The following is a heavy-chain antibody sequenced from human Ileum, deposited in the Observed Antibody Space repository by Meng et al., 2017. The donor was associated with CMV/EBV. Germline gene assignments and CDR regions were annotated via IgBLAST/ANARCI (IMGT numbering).Heavy chain of an antibody. CDR3: ARSRYSGYDHFDY. V-gene: IGHV1-18*01. Sequence: KASGYTLPGYGFNWVRQAPGHGLEWMGWISPYTGNTNYAQGFQGRVTMTTDTSTGTAYMELRSLRSDDTAVYYCARSRYSGYDHFDYWGQGTLVTVSS. CDR2: ISPYTGNT. D-gene: IGHD5-12*01. CDR1: GYTLPGYG. J-gene: IGHJ4*02.